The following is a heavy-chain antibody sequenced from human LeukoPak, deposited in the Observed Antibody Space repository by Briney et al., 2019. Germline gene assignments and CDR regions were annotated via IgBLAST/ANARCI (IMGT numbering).Heavy chain of an antibody. V-gene: IGHV4-59*01. CDR1: GGSISSYY. CDR3: ARGASTYYYDSSGYYPNWFDP. CDR2: IYYTGST. Sequence: SETLSLTCTVSGGSISSYYWSWIRQPPGKGLEWIGHIYYTGSTSYNPSLKSRITISVDPSKNQFSLRLSSVTAADTAVYYCARGASTYYYDSSGYYPNWFDPWGQGTLVTVSS. D-gene: IGHD3-22*01. J-gene: IGHJ5*02.